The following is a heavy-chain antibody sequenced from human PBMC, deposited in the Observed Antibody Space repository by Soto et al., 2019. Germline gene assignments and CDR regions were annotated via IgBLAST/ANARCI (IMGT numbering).Heavy chain of an antibody. CDR2: IIPIFGTA. CDR3: ASHYDSSGYYSRGLDY. V-gene: IGHV1-69*12. J-gene: IGHJ4*02. CDR1: GGTFSSYA. D-gene: IGHD3-22*01. Sequence: QVQLVQSGAEVKKPGSSVKVSCKASGGTFSSYAISWVRQDPGQGLEWMGGIIPIFGTADYAQKFQGRVTITADESTSTGNMELSSLRSEDTAVYYCASHYDSSGYYSRGLDYWGQGTLVTVSS.